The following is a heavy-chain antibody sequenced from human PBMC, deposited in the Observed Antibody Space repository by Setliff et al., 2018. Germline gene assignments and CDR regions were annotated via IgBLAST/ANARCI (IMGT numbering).Heavy chain of an antibody. J-gene: IGHJ4*02. CDR3: ARARCSGGSCPPFDY. V-gene: IGHV1-2*02. CDR1: GYTFTSYY. Sequence: ASVKVSCKASGYTFTSYYMHWVRQAPGQGLEWMGWINPNSGGTNYAQKFQGRVTMTRDTSISTAYMELSRLRSDDTAVYYCARARCSGGSCPPFDYWGQGTLVTVS. D-gene: IGHD2-15*01. CDR2: INPNSGGT.